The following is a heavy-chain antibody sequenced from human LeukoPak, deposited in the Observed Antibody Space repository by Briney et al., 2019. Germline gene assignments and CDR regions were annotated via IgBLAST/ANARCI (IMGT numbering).Heavy chain of an antibody. D-gene: IGHD3-9*01. CDR2: INPNSGST. CDR1: GYTFTGYY. Sequence: ASVKVSCKASGYTFTGYYMHWVRQAPGQGLEWMGWINPNSGSTNYAQKFQGWVTMTRDTSISTAYMELSRLRSDDTAVYYCARDVNDILTGYSYNWFDPWGQGTLVTVSS. CDR3: ARDVNDILTGYSYNWFDP. J-gene: IGHJ5*02. V-gene: IGHV1-2*04.